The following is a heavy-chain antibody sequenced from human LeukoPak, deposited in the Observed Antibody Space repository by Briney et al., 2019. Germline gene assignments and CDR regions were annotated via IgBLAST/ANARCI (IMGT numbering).Heavy chain of an antibody. CDR2: IIPIFGTA. D-gene: IGHD6-13*01. CDR1: GGTFSSYA. Sequence: SVKVSCKASGGTFSSYAISWVRQAPGQGLEWMGGIIPIFGTANYAQKFHGRVTITADESTSTAYMELSSLRSEDTAVYYCARDPTAAGTGDWFDPWGQGTLVTVSS. V-gene: IGHV1-69*13. CDR3: ARDPTAAGTGDWFDP. J-gene: IGHJ5*02.